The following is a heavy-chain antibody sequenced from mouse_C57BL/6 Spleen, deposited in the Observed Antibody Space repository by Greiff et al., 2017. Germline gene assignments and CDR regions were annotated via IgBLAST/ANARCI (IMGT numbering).Heavy chain of an antibody. CDR2: IHPNSGST. Sequence: QVQLQQPGAELVKPGASVKLSCKASGYTFTSYWMHWVKQRPGQGLEWIGMIHPNSGSTNYNEKFKSKATLTVDKSSSTAYMQLSSLTSEDPAVYYCARDYGSRREFDYWGQGTTLTVSS. J-gene: IGHJ2*01. CDR3: ARDYGSRREFDY. V-gene: IGHV1-64*01. D-gene: IGHD1-1*01. CDR1: GYTFTSYW.